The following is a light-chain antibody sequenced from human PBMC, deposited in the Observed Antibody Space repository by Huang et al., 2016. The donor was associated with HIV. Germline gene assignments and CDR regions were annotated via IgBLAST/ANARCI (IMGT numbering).Light chain of an antibody. CDR3: QQYFTTPLA. V-gene: IGKV1-NL1*01. CDR1: QAISNS. CDR2: AAS. Sequence: IQMTQSPSSLSASVGDRVTITCRASQAISNSLVWYQQKPGKAPKLLLFAASRLDSGVPSRFRGSGSGTDYTLTISSLQPDDFVTYYCQQYFTTPLAFGGGTRVEIK. J-gene: IGKJ4*01.